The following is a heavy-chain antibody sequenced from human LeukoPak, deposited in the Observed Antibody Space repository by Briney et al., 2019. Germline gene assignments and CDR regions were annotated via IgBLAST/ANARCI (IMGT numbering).Heavy chain of an antibody. V-gene: IGHV1-2*02. CDR1: GYTLTGYD. CDR2: INPNSGGT. CDR3: ARSYYGTGSYSGWFDP. J-gene: IGHJ5*02. Sequence: ASVKVSCKASGYTLTGYDRHWLRQAPGQGLEWMGWINPNSGGTNYAQKFQGRVTMTRDTSISTAYMELSRLRSDDTAVYYCARSYYGTGSYSGWFDPWGQGTLVTVSS. D-gene: IGHD3-10*01.